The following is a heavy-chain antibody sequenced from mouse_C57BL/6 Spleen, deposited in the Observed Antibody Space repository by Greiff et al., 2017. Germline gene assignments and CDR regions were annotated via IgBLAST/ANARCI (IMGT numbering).Heavy chain of an antibody. V-gene: IGHV1-4*01. CDR1: GYTFTSYT. J-gene: IGHJ4*01. D-gene: IGHD1-1*01. CDR2: INPSSGYT. CDR3: ARSTVVAHNAMDY. Sequence: QVQLQQSGAELARPGASVKMSCKASGYTFTSYTMHWVKQRPGQGLEWIGYINPSSGYTKYNQKFKDKATLTADKSSSTAYMQLSSLTSEDSAVDYCARSTVVAHNAMDYWGQGTSVTVSS.